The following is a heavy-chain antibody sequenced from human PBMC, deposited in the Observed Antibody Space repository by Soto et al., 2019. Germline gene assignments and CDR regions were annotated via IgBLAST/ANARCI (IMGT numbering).Heavy chain of an antibody. CDR2: ISAYNGNT. J-gene: IGHJ6*02. Sequence: QVQLVQSGAEVKKPGASVKVSCKASGYTFTSYGISWVRQAPGQGLEWMGWISAYNGNTNYAQKPQGRGTMTTDTSTSTAYMELRSLRSDDTAVYYCARLRFLPQDYYGMDVWGQGTTVTVSS. V-gene: IGHV1-18*01. D-gene: IGHD3-3*01. CDR1: GYTFTSYG. CDR3: ARLRFLPQDYYGMDV.